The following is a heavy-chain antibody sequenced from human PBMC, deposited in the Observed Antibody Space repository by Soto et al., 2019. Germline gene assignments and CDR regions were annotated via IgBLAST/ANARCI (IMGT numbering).Heavy chain of an antibody. V-gene: IGHV1-2*04. J-gene: IGHJ4*02. CDR3: ARGTSPTAAGEHIDY. Sequence: ASVKVSCKVSGYTLTELSMHWVRQAPGKGLEWMGWINPNSGGTNYAQKFQGWVTMTRDTSISTAYMELSRLRSDDTAVYYCARGTSPTAAGEHIDYWGQGTLVTVSS. CDR1: GYTLTELS. CDR2: INPNSGGT. D-gene: IGHD6-13*01.